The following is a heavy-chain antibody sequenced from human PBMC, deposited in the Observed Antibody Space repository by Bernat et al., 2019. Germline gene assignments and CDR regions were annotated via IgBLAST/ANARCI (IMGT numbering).Heavy chain of an antibody. CDR2: ISYDGSNK. J-gene: IGHJ3*02. D-gene: IGHD1-1*01. CDR1: GFTFSSYG. V-gene: IGHV3-30*18. CDR3: AKDILPGVRADAFDI. Sequence: QVQLVESGGGVVQPGRSLRLSCAASGFTFSSYGMHWVRQAPGKGLEWVAVISYDGSNKYYADSVKGRFTISRDNSKNTLYLQMNSLRAEETAVYYCAKDILPGVRADAFDIWGQGTMVTVSA.